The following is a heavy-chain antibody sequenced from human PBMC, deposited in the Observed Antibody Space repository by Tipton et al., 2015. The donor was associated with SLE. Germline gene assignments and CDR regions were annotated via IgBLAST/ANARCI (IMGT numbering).Heavy chain of an antibody. CDR3: ARAVPAAIGPDY. CDR2: ISYDGSNK. V-gene: IGHV3-30-3*01. J-gene: IGHJ4*02. D-gene: IGHD2-2*01. CDR1: GFTFSSYA. Sequence: SLRLSCAASGFTFSSYAMHWVRRAPGKGLEWVAVISYDGSNKYYADSVKGRFTISRDNAKNSLYLQMNSLRAEDTAVYYCARAVPAAIGPDYWGQGTLVTVSS.